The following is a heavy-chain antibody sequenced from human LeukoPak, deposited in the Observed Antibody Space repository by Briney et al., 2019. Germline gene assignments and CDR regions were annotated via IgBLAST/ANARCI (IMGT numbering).Heavy chain of an antibody. Sequence: GGSLRLSCAASGLSVSSNYMNWVRQAPGKGLEWVSALYIGGNTYYADSVRGRFTISRDNSKDTLYLQMNSLRAEDTAVYYCARDGDILTGHFNYWGQGTLVTVSS. D-gene: IGHD3-9*01. CDR2: LYIGGNT. CDR1: GLSVSSNY. J-gene: IGHJ4*02. V-gene: IGHV3-53*01. CDR3: ARDGDILTGHFNY.